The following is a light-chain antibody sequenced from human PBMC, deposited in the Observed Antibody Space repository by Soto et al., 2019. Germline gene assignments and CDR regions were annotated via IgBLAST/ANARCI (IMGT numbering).Light chain of an antibody. J-gene: IGKJ5*01. Sequence: DIQMTQSPSSLSASVGDRVTITCRASQGISAWLAWYQQKPGKAPKLLIYDASSLESGAPSRFSGSGSGTEFTLTISSLQPEDSATYFCQQLNSYPQTFGQGTRLAI. CDR3: QQLNSYPQT. CDR1: QGISAW. V-gene: IGKV1-5*01. CDR2: DAS.